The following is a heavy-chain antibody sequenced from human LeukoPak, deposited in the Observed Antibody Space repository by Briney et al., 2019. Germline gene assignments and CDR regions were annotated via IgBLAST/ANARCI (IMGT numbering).Heavy chain of an antibody. D-gene: IGHD3-10*01. CDR3: ARVGWFGGGGMDV. V-gene: IGHV3-30-3*01. CDR2: ISYDGSKI. J-gene: IGHJ6*02. Sequence: GGSLRLSCAASGFTFSSYPLHWVRQAPGKGLEWVTLISYDGSKIYYADSVKGRFSISRDNAKNSLYLQMNSLRAEDTAVYYCARVGWFGGGGMDVWGQGTTVTVSS. CDR1: GFTFSSYP.